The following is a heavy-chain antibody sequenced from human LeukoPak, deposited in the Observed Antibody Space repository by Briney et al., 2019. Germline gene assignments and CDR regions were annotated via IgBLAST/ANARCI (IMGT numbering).Heavy chain of an antibody. Sequence: PSETLSLTCTVSGGSISSYYWSWIRQPPGKGLEWIGYIYYSGSTNYNPSLKSRVTISVDTSKNQFSLKLSSVTAADTAVYYCARATHSGSHDYWGQGTLVTVSS. J-gene: IGHJ4*02. D-gene: IGHD1-26*01. V-gene: IGHV4-59*08. CDR2: IYYSGST. CDR1: GGSISSYY. CDR3: ARATHSGSHDY.